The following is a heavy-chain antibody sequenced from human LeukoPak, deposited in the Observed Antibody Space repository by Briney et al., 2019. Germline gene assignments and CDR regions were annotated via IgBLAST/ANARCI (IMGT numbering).Heavy chain of an antibody. CDR2: IYHSGST. J-gene: IGHJ5*02. Sequence: SETLSLTCTVSGGSISSYYWSWIRQPPGKGLEWIGYIYHSGSTYYNPSLKSRVTISVDRSKNQFSLKLSSVTAADTAVFYCARAGYYDSSGGFDPWGQGTLVTVSS. CDR3: ARAGYYDSSGGFDP. V-gene: IGHV4-59*12. D-gene: IGHD3-22*01. CDR1: GGSISSYY.